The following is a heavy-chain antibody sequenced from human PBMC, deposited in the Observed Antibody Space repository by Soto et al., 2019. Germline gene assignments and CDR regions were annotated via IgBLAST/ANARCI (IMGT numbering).Heavy chain of an antibody. CDR3: VRTIVGATKGGWFDP. J-gene: IGHJ5*02. Sequence: EVQLSESGGGLIQPGGSLRLSCVASGFPFSSYTMSWVRQAPGKGLEWVSSFSGRDATTYYADSVKGRFTISRDNSKKTLYLQMNSLRAEDTALYFCVRTIVGATKGGWFDPWGQGALVTVSS. D-gene: IGHD1-26*01. CDR2: FSGRDATT. V-gene: IGHV3-23*01. CDR1: GFPFSSYT.